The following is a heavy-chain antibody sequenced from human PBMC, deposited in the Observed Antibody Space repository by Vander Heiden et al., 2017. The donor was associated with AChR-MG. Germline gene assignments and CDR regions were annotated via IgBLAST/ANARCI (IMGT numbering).Heavy chain of an antibody. CDR3: ARDFAYCGGDCYSGDY. J-gene: IGHJ4*02. CDR2: IIPIFGTA. D-gene: IGHD2-21*02. V-gene: IGHV1-69*06. CDR1: GGTFSSYA. Sequence: QVQLVQSGAEVKKPGSSVKVSCKASGGTFSSYAISWVRQAPGQGLEWMGGIIPIFGTANYAQKFQGRVTITADKSTSTAYMELSSLRSEDTAVYYCARDFAYCGGDCYSGDYWGQGTLVTVSS.